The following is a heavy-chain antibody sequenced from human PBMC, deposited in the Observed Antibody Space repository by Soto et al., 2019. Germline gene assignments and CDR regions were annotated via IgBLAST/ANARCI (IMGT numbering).Heavy chain of an antibody. CDR3: ARERYCFNGVCYPYGMDV. J-gene: IGHJ6*02. Sequence: QVQLQQWGAGLLKPSETLSLTCVAKGGSFSGYYWSWIHQPPGKGLEWIGEINHSGSTKYNLSLKSRVAISVDTSKNQVSLKLSSVTAADTAVYYCARERYCFNGVCYPYGMDVWGQGTTVTVSS. D-gene: IGHD2-8*01. CDR2: INHSGST. V-gene: IGHV4-34*01. CDR1: GGSFSGYY.